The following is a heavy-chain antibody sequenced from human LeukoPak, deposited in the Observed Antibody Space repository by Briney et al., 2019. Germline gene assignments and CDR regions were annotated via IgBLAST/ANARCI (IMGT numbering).Heavy chain of an antibody. V-gene: IGHV1-24*01. CDR1: GYSLSELS. CDR3: ASGFYGAGHFDDDVFDI. D-gene: IGHD4/OR15-4a*01. J-gene: IGHJ3*02. CDR2: FDPEDVEI. Sequence: ASGKVSCKVSGYSLSELSIHWVRQVPGEGFTWMGGFDPEDVEIVYAQSFQGRVTMTEDTSTDTAYMELSRLTSEDTVVYYCASGFYGAGHFDDDVFDIWGQGTLVTVSS.